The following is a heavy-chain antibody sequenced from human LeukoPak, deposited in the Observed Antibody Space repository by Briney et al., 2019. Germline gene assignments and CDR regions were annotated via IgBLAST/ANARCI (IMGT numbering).Heavy chain of an antibody. CDR1: GGSISSSSYY. CDR2: IYYSGST. D-gene: IGHD4-17*01. J-gene: IGHJ5*02. Sequence: SETLSLTCTVSGGSISSSSYYWGWIRQPPGKGLEWIGSIYYSGSTYYNPSLKSRVTISVDTSKSQFSLKLSSVTAADTAVYYCATDYGDTGYWFDPWGQGTLVTVSS. CDR3: ATDYGDTGYWFDP. V-gene: IGHV4-39*01.